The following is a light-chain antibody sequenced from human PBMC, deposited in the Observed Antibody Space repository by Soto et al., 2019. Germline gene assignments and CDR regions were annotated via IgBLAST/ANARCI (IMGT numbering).Light chain of an antibody. J-gene: IGKJ1*01. CDR2: GTS. CDR1: QSVSSN. CDR3: QQYGSSPRT. V-gene: IGKV3-20*01. Sequence: EILLAESPDTLSLSPGERATLSWRASQSVSSNLAWYQQKPGQAPRLLIYGTSNRATGIPDRFSGSGSGTDFSLTISSLEPGDLAVYYCQQYGSSPRTFGQGTKVDIK.